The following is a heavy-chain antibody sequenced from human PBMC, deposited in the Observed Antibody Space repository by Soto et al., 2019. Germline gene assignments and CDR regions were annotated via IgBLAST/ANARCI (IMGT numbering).Heavy chain of an antibody. CDR3: ARDLGPYCSSTSCYKKNYYYYGMDV. CDR2: LNPSGGST. V-gene: IGHV1-46*01. CDR1: GYTFTSYY. Sequence: ASVKVSCKASGYTFTSYYMHWVRQAPGQGLEWMGILNPSGGSTSYARKFQGRVTMTRDTSTSTVYMELSSLRSEDTAVYYCARDLGPYCSSTSCYKKNYYYYGMDVWGQGTTVTVS. D-gene: IGHD2-2*01. J-gene: IGHJ6*02.